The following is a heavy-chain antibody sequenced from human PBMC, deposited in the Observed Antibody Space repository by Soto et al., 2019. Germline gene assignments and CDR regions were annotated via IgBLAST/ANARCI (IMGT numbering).Heavy chain of an antibody. CDR3: VRDQDAFDL. J-gene: IGHJ3*01. CDR1: GFTFDDYA. V-gene: IGHV3-9*01. CDR2: ISWNSGSI. Sequence: PGGSLRLSCAASGFTFDDYAMHWVRQPPGKGLEWVSGISWNSGSIGYADSVKGRFTISRDNAKESLYLQMNSLRADDTAVYYCVRDQDAFDLWGQGTRVTVSS.